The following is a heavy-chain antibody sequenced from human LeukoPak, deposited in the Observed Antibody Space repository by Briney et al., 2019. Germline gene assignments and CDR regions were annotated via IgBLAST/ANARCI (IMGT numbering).Heavy chain of an antibody. CDR2: ISLISSSI. J-gene: IGHJ6*02. CDR3: ARGTIFGVVIIADYGMDV. Sequence: GGSLRFSCGALGLTFSAYSMNWFGQAPGKGLEWVSYISLISSSIYYADSLQGRFTISSDNARKSLYLQLNSLRAEDTAVYYCARGTIFGVVIIADYGMDVWGQGTTVTVSS. D-gene: IGHD3-3*01. V-gene: IGHV3-48*01. CDR1: GLTFSAYS.